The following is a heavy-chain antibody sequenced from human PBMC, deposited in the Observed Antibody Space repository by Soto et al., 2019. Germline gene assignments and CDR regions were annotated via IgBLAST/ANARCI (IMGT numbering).Heavy chain of an antibody. CDR2: ISAYNGNT. Sequence: GESLKISCKASGYTFTSYGISWVRQAPGQGLEWMGWISAYNGNTNYAQKLQGRVTMTTDTSTSTAYMELRSLRSDDTAVYYCAGDGQRGYYYDSSGFLADWFDPWGQGTLVTVSS. V-gene: IGHV1-18*04. D-gene: IGHD3-22*01. CDR1: GYTFTSYG. J-gene: IGHJ5*02. CDR3: AGDGQRGYYYDSSGFLADWFDP.